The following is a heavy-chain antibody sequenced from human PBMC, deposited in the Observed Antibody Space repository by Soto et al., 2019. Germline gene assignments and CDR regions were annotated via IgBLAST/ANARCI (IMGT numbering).Heavy chain of an antibody. D-gene: IGHD3-10*01. CDR2: IYYSGST. CDR1: GGSITDYY. Sequence: SETLSLTCTVSGGSITDYYWSWIRQPPGRGLEWIGYIYYSGSTSYNPSLKSRVTISVDTSKNHFSLKLNSVTAADTAVYYCARRKWFGELYWFALWGQGTLVTVS. V-gene: IGHV4-59*01. J-gene: IGHJ5*02. CDR3: ARRKWFGELYWFAL.